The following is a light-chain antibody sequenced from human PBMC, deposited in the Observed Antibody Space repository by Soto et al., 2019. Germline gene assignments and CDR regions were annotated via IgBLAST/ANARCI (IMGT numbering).Light chain of an antibody. CDR2: GAS. J-gene: IGKJ4*01. V-gene: IGKV3-15*01. CDR1: QSVSSN. Sequence: EIVMTQSPATLSVSPGERATLSCRASQSVSSNLAWYQQKPGQAPRLLIYGASTRATGIPARFSGSGSGTEFTLTISSLQSEDFAVYYCQQYNSSPLTFGGGTKVDI. CDR3: QQYNSSPLT.